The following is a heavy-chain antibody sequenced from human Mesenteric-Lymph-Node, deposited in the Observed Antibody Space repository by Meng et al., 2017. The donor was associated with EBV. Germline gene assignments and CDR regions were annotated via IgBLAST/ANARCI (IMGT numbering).Heavy chain of an antibody. D-gene: IGHD3-16*01. CDR1: GYRLSELS. Sequence: VQWVKSGAELKKPGASVKASCKVSGYRLSELSMHWVRQAPGKGLEWMGGLNLTDGERIYAQKFQGRVTMTEDTSTDTAYMEMSSLRSEDTAVYYCATGDYGRDVFDYWGQGTLVTVFS. CDR3: ATGDYGRDVFDY. V-gene: IGHV1-24*01. J-gene: IGHJ4*02. CDR2: LNLTDGER.